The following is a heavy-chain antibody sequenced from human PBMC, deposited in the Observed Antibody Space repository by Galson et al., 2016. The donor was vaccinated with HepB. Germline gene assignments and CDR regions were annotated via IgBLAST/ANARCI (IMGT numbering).Heavy chain of an antibody. CDR1: GFSLSTSGVG. J-gene: IGHJ5*02. V-gene: IGHV2-5*01. CDR3: AHRPPYYDFWSGKYHLFDL. D-gene: IGHD3-3*01. CDR2: IYWNDYK. Sequence: PALVNPTQTLTLTCTFSGFSLSTSGVGVGWIRQPPGKALEWLALIYWNDYKYYSPSLKSRLTIAKDTSKNQVVLTMTNMDPVDTATYYCAHRPPYYDFWSGKYHLFDLWGQRTLVTVSS.